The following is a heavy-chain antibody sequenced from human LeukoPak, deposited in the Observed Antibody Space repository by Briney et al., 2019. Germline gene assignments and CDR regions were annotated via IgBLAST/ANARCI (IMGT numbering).Heavy chain of an antibody. V-gene: IGHV4-39*02. J-gene: IGHJ5*02. CDR1: GGSISSNSYY. D-gene: IGHD1-26*01. Sequence: PSETLSLTCAVSGGSISSNSYYWGWIRQPPGKGLEWIGSIYYSGSTYYNPSLKSRVTISVDTSKNQFSLKLSSVTAADTAVYYCARDLDGGSYYVSGFDPWGQGTLVTVSS. CDR2: IYYSGST. CDR3: ARDLDGGSYYVSGFDP.